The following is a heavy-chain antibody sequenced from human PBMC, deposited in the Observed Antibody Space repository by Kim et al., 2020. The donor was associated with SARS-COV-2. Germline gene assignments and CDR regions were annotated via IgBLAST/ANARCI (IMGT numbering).Heavy chain of an antibody. Sequence: SVKVSCKASGGTFSSYAISWVRQAPGQGLEWMGGIIPIFGTANYAQKFQGRVTITADESTSTAYMELSSLRSEDTAVYYCARDKVCTGGVCYTSEVVAAWMDAFDIWGQGTMVTVSS. D-gene: IGHD2-8*02. J-gene: IGHJ3*02. V-gene: IGHV1-69*13. CDR3: ARDKVCTGGVCYTSEVVAAWMDAFDI. CDR2: IIPIFGTA. CDR1: GGTFSSYA.